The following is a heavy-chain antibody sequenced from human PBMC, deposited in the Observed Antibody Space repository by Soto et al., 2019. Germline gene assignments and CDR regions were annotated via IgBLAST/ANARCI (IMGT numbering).Heavy chain of an antibody. Sequence: GESLKISCKGSGYRFPTNWSAGVRHFPGKGLEWMGIIYPGYSDTRYSPSFQGQVTVSADKSISTAYLQWSSLKASDTAMYYCARRFRYEYYDLDVWAQGTTVTV. J-gene: IGHJ6*02. CDR3: ARRFRYEYYDLDV. D-gene: IGHD3-9*01. CDR1: GYRFPTNW. V-gene: IGHV5-51*01. CDR2: IYPGYSDT.